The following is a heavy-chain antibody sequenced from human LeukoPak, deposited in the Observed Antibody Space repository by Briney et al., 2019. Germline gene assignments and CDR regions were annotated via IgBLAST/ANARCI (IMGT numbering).Heavy chain of an antibody. Sequence: PSETLSLTCTVSGGSISSYYWSWIRQPPGKGLEWIGYIYYSGSTNYNPSLKSRVTISVDTSKNQFSLKLSSATAADTAVYYCARHDMTVAPFDYWGQGTLVTVSS. J-gene: IGHJ4*02. CDR1: GGSISSYY. D-gene: IGHD6-19*01. CDR2: IYYSGST. V-gene: IGHV4-59*08. CDR3: ARHDMTVAPFDY.